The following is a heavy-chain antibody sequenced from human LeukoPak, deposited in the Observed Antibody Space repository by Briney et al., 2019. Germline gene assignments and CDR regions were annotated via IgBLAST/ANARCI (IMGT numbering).Heavy chain of an antibody. J-gene: IGHJ4*02. Sequence: SVKASCKASGYTFTGYYMHWVRQAPGQGLEWMGGIIPIFGTANYAQKFQGRVTITADESTSTAYMELSSLRSEDTAVYYCARARGYYYDSSGYYYGDYWGQGTLVTVSS. D-gene: IGHD3-22*01. V-gene: IGHV1-69*13. CDR2: IIPIFGTA. CDR1: GYTFTGYY. CDR3: ARARGYYYDSSGYYYGDY.